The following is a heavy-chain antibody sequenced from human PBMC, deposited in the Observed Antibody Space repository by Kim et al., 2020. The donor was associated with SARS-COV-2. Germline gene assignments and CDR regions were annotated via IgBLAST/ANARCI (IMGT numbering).Heavy chain of an antibody. CDR2: ISYDGSNK. J-gene: IGHJ5*02. CDR3: AGGGGIAVAADP. D-gene: IGHD6-19*01. V-gene: IGHV3-30*03. CDR1: GFTFSSYG. Sequence: GGSLRLSCAASGFTFSSYGMHWVRQAPGKGLEWVSVISYDGSNKYYADSVQGRFTISRDNSKNTLYLQMNSLRAEDTAVFYCAGGGGIAVAADP.